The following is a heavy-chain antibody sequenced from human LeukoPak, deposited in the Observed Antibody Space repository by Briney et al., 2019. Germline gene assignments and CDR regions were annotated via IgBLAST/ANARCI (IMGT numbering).Heavy chain of an antibody. CDR3: AKDVRYCGGNCHTGYFDD. V-gene: IGHV3-23*01. Sequence: GGSLRLSCAASGFSFSNHAMSWVRQAPGKGLKWVSAISGSGGTTYYADSVKGRFTISRDNSNNTLYLQMNGLRVDDTAFYYCAKDVRYCGGNCHTGYFDDWGQGTLVTVSS. CDR1: GFSFSNHA. J-gene: IGHJ4*02. D-gene: IGHD2-21*02. CDR2: ISGSGGTT.